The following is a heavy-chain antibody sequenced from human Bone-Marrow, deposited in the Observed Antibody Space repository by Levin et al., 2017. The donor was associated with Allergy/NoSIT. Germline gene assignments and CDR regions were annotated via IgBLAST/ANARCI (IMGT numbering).Heavy chain of an antibody. Sequence: SQTLSLPCDISGDSVSSNTAAWPWIRQSPSRGLQWLGRTYYRSKWYTDYAESVRSRIIINPDTSKNQFSLQLNSVTPEDTAVYYCARDPDSPDAFDVWGQGIMVAVSS. D-gene: IGHD3-22*01. CDR3: ARDPDSPDAFDV. CDR2: TYYRSKWYT. CDR1: GDSVSSNTAA. V-gene: IGHV6-1*01. J-gene: IGHJ3*01.